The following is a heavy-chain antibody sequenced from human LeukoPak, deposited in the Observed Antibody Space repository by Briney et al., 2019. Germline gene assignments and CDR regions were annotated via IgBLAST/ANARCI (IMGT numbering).Heavy chain of an antibody. Sequence: GGSLRLSCAVSGFTFSSYWMNWVRQAPGKGLEWVANIKQDGGAMYYVDSVKGRFTVSRDNAKNSLYLQMNSLRTEDTALYYCAKDGSYYDSSGYDYWGQGTLVTVSS. V-gene: IGHV3-7*05. CDR3: AKDGSYYDSSGYDY. CDR2: IKQDGGAM. J-gene: IGHJ4*02. CDR1: GFTFSSYW. D-gene: IGHD3-22*01.